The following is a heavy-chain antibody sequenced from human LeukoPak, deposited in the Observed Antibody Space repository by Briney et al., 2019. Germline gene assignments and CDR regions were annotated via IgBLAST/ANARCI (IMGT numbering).Heavy chain of an antibody. J-gene: IGHJ6*03. CDR1: GGSFSGYY. D-gene: IGHD2-8*01. Sequence: TSETLSLTCAVYGGSFSGYYWSWIRQPPGKGLEWIGEINHSGSTNYNPSLKSRVTISVDTSKNQFSLKLSSVTAADTAVYYCARGFGIVLMVYAHNPYYMDVWGKGTTVTVS. V-gene: IGHV4-34*01. CDR2: INHSGST. CDR3: ARGFGIVLMVYAHNPYYMDV.